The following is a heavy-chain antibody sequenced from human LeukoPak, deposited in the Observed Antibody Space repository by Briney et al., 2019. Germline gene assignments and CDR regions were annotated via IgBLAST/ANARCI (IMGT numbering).Heavy chain of an antibody. Sequence: SETLSLTCSVSGGSISTSNYYWVWIRQSPEKGLEWIGSIFHNGNAFYSPSLQSRVTMSLDTSKSQFYLRLTSVTAADTAMYYCARTLSGIYGIDWFDPWGQGTLVTVSS. D-gene: IGHD1-26*01. CDR2: IFHNGNA. CDR1: GGSISTSNYY. CDR3: ARTLSGIYGIDWFDP. J-gene: IGHJ5*02. V-gene: IGHV4-39*07.